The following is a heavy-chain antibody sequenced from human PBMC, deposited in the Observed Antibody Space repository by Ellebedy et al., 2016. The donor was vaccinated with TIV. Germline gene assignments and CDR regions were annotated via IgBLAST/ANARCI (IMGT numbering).Heavy chain of an antibody. Sequence: SETLSLXXTVSGGSISSYYWNWIRQPPGKGLEWIGYIHYSGSTNNSPSLKSRVTISADTSKNQVSLKLSSVTAADTAVYYCAHSFVSSTSWAGGMDVWGQGTTVTVSS. J-gene: IGHJ6*02. CDR2: IHYSGST. CDR3: AHSFVSSTSWAGGMDV. V-gene: IGHV4-59*01. CDR1: GGSISSYY. D-gene: IGHD2-2*01.